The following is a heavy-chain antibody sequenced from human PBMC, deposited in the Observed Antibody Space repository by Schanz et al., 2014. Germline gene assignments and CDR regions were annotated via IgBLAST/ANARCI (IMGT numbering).Heavy chain of an antibody. J-gene: IGHJ2*01. D-gene: IGHD3-16*01. CDR3: VRVPSRDVSFDL. CDR2: IIPIHGIV. CDR1: GYTFTSYG. Sequence: QVQLVQSGAEVKKPGASVKVSCKASGYTFTSYGISWVRQAPGQGLEWMGRIIPIHGIVNYAQRFQDRVRITADKSTSTAYMELRSLRSDDTAHYYCVRVPSRDVSFDLWGRGTLVTVSS. V-gene: IGHV1-69*04.